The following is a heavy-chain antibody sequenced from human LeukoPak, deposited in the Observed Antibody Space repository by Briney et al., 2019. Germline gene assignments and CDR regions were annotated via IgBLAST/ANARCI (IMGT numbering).Heavy chain of an antibody. Sequence: GGSLRLSCAASGFTFSSYSMNWVRQAPGKGLEWVSCISSSSSYIYSADSVKGRFTISRHNAKNSLYLQMNSLRAEDTAVYYCARDQGGEQSYWGQGTLVTVSS. V-gene: IGHV3-21*01. CDR1: GFTFSSYS. D-gene: IGHD3-16*01. CDR3: ARDQGGEQSY. CDR2: ISSSSSYI. J-gene: IGHJ4*02.